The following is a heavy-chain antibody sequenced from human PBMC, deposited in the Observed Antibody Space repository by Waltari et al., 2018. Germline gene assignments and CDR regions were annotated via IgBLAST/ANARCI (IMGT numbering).Heavy chain of an antibody. CDR1: GGSLRSRGFY. CDR3: VRPERGSYYYFDS. Sequence: QLQLQESGPGLVKPSETLSPSCTVSGGSLRSRGFYGGWIRQSPGKGLEWIGSVYFSGASYYNPSLESRVTMSIDTSKRHFSLRLTSVTVADTAVYYCVRPERGSYYYFDSWGQGTLVIVSS. CDR2: VYFSGAS. J-gene: IGHJ4*02. V-gene: IGHV4-39*02. D-gene: IGHD3-16*01.